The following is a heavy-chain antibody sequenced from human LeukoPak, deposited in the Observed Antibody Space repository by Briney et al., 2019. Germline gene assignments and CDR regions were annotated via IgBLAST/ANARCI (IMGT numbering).Heavy chain of an antibody. D-gene: IGHD2-21*02. CDR1: GFTFSSYA. CDR2: IRGSGGST. CDR3: AKDFTVVVTAIVDY. J-gene: IGHJ4*02. V-gene: IGHV3-23*01. Sequence: GGSLRLSCAASGFTFSSYAMSWVRQAPGKGLEWVSAIRGSGGSTYYADSVKGRFTISRDNSKNTLYLQMNSLRAEDTAVYYCAKDFTVVVTAIVDYWGQGTLVTVSS.